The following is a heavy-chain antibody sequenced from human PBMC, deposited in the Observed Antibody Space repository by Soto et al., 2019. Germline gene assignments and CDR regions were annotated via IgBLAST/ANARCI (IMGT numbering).Heavy chain of an antibody. CDR2: ISASGDAT. J-gene: IGHJ4*02. V-gene: IGHV3-23*01. Sequence: GSLRLSCAASGFTFSDFGMSWVRQAPGKGLEWVSVISASGDATYYAASVKGRFTLSRDNSKNTLYLQMNSLTVADTAAYYCAKKVTIYAVDPADYWGQGTQVTVSS. CDR1: GFTFSDFG. CDR3: AKKVTIYAVDPADY. D-gene: IGHD3-3*01.